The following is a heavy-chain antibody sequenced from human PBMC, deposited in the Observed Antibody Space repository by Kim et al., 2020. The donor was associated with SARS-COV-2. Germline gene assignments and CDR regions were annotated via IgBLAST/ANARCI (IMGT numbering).Heavy chain of an antibody. J-gene: IGHJ4*02. Sequence: ASVKVSCKAYRYTFKSYPIHSLRQAPGQSPEWMGWVKAANDETQYSPKFQGRVTITRDPSANTAYMELRRLTTKDTAIYYCARDMDTTVYDYWGQGTLVTVSS. CDR3: ARDMDTTVYDY. CDR2: VKAANDET. CDR1: RYTFKSYP. D-gene: IGHD4-4*01. V-gene: IGHV1-3*01.